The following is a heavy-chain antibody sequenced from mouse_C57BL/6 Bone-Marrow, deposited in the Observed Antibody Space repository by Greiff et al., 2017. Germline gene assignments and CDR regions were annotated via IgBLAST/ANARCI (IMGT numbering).Heavy chain of an antibody. D-gene: IGHD2-1*01. V-gene: IGHV2-6*01. CDR3: ARRGNYFAWFAY. CDR1: GFSLTSYG. J-gene: IGHJ3*01. Sequence: QVQLKESGPGLVAPSQSLSITCTVSGFSLTSYGVDWVRQSPGKGLEWLGEIWGVGSTNYYSALISSLSISKDNSKSQVFLKKNSLQTDDTAMYYCARRGNYFAWFAYWGQGTLVTVSA. CDR2: IWGVGST.